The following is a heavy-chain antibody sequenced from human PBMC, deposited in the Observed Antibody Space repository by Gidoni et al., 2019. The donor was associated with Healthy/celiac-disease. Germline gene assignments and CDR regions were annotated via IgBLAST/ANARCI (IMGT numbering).Heavy chain of an antibody. J-gene: IGHJ6*02. Sequence: QVQLQQWGAGLLKPSETLSLTCAVYGGSFSGYYWSWIRQPPGKGLEWIGEINHSGSTNYNPSLKSRVTISVDTSKNQFSLKLSSVTAADTAVYYCARALTGLALYYYYYGMDVWGQGTTVTVSS. CDR2: INHSGST. CDR3: ARALTGLALYYYYYGMDV. D-gene: IGHD2-15*01. V-gene: IGHV4-34*01. CDR1: GGSFSGYY.